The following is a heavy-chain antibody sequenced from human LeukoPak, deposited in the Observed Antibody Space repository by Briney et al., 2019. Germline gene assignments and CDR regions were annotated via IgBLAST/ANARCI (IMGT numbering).Heavy chain of an antibody. CDR2: ITSSGDRT. V-gene: IGHV3-23*01. D-gene: IGHD3-9*01. CDR3: AKDAYYDIAEY. CDR1: GFTFNNYA. Sequence: GGSLRLSCAASGFTFNNYAMSWVRQAPGKGLEWVSSITSSGDRTFYADSVRGRFTISRDNSRSTRYLQMDSLRAEDTAVYYCAKDAYYDIAEYWGQGTLVTVSS. J-gene: IGHJ4*02.